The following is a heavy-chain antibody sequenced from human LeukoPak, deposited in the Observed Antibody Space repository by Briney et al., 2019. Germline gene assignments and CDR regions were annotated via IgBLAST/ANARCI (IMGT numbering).Heavy chain of an antibody. J-gene: IGHJ1*01. V-gene: IGHV3-48*03. Sequence: GGSLRLSCAAAELTFSGYEMYWVRQAPGKGLEWVSYISGSGETIYYADSVKGRFTISRDNANKSLYLRMSSLRVEDTAIYYCIPPAAGLRRTISTEYFQHWGQGALVTVSS. CDR3: IPPAAGLRRTISTEYFQH. CDR1: ELTFSGYE. D-gene: IGHD6-13*01. CDR2: ISGSGETI.